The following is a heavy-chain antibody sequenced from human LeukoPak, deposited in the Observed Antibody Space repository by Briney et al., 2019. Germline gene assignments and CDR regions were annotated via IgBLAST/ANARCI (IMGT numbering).Heavy chain of an antibody. V-gene: IGHV4-38-2*02. D-gene: IGHD2-15*01. CDR3: ARTYRRGGNWFDP. Sequence: SETLSLTCTVSGYSIISDYFWGWIRQPPGKGLEWIGTIYHSGSTYYSPSLKSRVTVSVDTSKNEFSLKLSSVTAADTAVYYCARTYRRGGNWFDPWGQGTLVTVSS. CDR1: GYSIISDYF. CDR2: IYHSGST. J-gene: IGHJ5*02.